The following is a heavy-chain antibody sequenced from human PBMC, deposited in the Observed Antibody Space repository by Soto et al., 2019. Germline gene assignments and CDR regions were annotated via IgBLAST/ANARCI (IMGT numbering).Heavy chain of an antibody. CDR2: MNPNSGNT. V-gene: IGHV1-8*01. D-gene: IGHD3-10*01. J-gene: IGHJ6*03. CDR3: ARGKVRGVIINNYYYMDV. CDR1: GYTFTSYD. Sequence: ASVKVSCKASGYTFTSYDINWVRQATGQGLEWMGWMNPNSGNTGYAQKFQGRVTMTRNTSISTAYMELSSLRSEDTAVYYCARGKVRGVIINNYYYMDVWGKGTTVTVSS.